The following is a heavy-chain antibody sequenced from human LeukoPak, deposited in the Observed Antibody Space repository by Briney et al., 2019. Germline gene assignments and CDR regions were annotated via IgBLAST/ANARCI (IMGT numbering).Heavy chain of an antibody. V-gene: IGHV1-8*02. J-gene: IGHJ4*02. CDR1: GYTFTSYY. D-gene: IGHD6-19*01. CDR2: MNPNSGNT. CDR3: AKAVAGLIDY. Sequence: ASVKVSCKASGYTFTSYYMHWVRQAPGQGLEWMGWMNPNSGNTGYAQKFQGRVTMTRNTSISTAYMELSSLRSEDTAVYYCAKAVAGLIDYWGQGTLVTVSS.